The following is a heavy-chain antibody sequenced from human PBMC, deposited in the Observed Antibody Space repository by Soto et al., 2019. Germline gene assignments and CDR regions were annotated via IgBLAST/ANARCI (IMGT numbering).Heavy chain of an antibody. CDR3: AKTHYSSGWADYFDY. V-gene: IGHV3-23*01. D-gene: IGHD6-19*01. J-gene: IGHJ4*02. CDR2: ISGSGGST. Sequence: GSLRLSCAASGFTFSSYAMSWVRQAPGKGLEWVSAISGSGGSTYYADSVKGRFTISRDNSKNTLYLQMNSLRAEDTAVYYCAKTHYSSGWADYFDYWGQGTLVTVSS. CDR1: GFTFSSYA.